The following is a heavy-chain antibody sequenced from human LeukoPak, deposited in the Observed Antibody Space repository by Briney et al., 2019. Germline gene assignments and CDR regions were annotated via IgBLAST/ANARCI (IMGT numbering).Heavy chain of an antibody. CDR1: GFTFGDYA. J-gene: IGHJ4*02. D-gene: IGHD6-13*01. CDR2: IRSKAYGGTT. V-gene: IGHV3-49*04. CDR3: TRVRSSSFDDY. Sequence: DPGGSLRLSCKASGFTFGDYAMNWVRQAPGKGLEWVGFIRSKAYGGTTEYAASVKGRFTISRDDSKSIAYLQMNSLKTEDTAVYYCTRVRSSSFDDYWSQGTLVTVSS.